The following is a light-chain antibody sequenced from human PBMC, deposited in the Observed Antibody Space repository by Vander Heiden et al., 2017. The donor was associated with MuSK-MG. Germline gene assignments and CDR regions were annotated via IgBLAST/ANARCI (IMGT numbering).Light chain of an antibody. CDR1: QSVLYSSNNKNH. V-gene: IGKV4-1*01. J-gene: IGKJ3*01. CDR2: WAS. CDR3: QQYYSSPRT. Sequence: DIVMTQPPDSLAVSLAERATIHCKPSQSVLYSSNNKNHLAWYQQKPGQPPKLLIHWASTRESGVPDRFSGSGSGTDFTLTISSLQAEDVAVYYCQQYYSSPRTFGPGTKVDIK.